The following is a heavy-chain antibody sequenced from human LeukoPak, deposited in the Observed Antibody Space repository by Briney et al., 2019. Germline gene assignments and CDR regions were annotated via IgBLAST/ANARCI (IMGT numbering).Heavy chain of an antibody. J-gene: IGHJ3*02. CDR1: GFRFSNYA. V-gene: IGHV3-21*01. Sequence: GGSLRLSCAASGFRFSNYAMSWVRQAPGKGLEWVSSISSSSNYIYYADSVKGRFTISRDNAKNSLYLQMDSLRAEDTAVYYCARDPPGGAFDIWGQGTMVTVSS. CDR3: ARDPPGGAFDI. CDR2: ISSSSNYI.